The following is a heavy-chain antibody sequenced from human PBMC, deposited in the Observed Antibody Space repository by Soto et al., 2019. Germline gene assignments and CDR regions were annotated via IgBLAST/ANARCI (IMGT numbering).Heavy chain of an antibody. V-gene: IGHV6-1*01. CDR2: TYYRSKWYN. J-gene: IGHJ6*02. CDR1: GDSVSSNSAA. Sequence: SQTLSLTCAISGDSVSSNSAAWNWIRQSPSRGLEWLGRTYYRSKWYNDYAVSVKSRITINPDTSKNQFSLQLNSVTPEDTAVNYCARVGLIAARLSYYGMDVRGQRTTVTVSS. D-gene: IGHD6-6*01. CDR3: ARVGLIAARLSYYGMDV.